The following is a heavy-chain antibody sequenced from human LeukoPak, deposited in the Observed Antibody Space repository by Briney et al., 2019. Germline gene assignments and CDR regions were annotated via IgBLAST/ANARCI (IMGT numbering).Heavy chain of an antibody. V-gene: IGHV4-61*02. D-gene: IGHD2-2*01. CDR1: GGSISSGSYY. CDR3: ARSGKYCSSTSCYRKFDY. CDR2: IYTSGST. J-gene: IGHJ4*02. Sequence: SQTLSLTCTVSGGSISSGSYYWSWIRQPAGKGLEWIGRIYTSGSTNYNPSLKSRVTISVDTSKTQFSLKLSSVTAADTAVYYCARSGKYCSSTSCYRKFDYWGQGTLVTVSS.